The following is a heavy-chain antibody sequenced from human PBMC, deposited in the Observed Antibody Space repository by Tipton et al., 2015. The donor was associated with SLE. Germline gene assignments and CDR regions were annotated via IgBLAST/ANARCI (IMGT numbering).Heavy chain of an antibody. Sequence: SLRLSCAASGFTFSNYAMSWVRQAPGKGLEWVSAITGSGDRTYYIDSVKGRFTISRDNAKNSLYLQMNSLRAEDTAVYYCARGSLKQQHDYWGQGTLVTVSS. D-gene: IGHD6-13*01. CDR1: GFTFSNYA. CDR2: ITGSGDRT. CDR3: ARGSLKQQHDY. V-gene: IGHV3-23*01. J-gene: IGHJ4*02.